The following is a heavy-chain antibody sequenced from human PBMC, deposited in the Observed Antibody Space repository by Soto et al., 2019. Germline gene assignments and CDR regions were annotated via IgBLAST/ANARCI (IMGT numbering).Heavy chain of an antibody. V-gene: IGHV4-30-2*01. CDR1: GGAISSGGYS. CDR2: IDHSGST. CDR3: ARDLSVVVGWFDP. Sequence: SETLSPTCAVSGGAISSGGYSWSWIRQPPGKGLEWIGYIDHSGSTYYNPSLKSRVTISVDRSKNQFSLKLSSVTAADTAVYYCARDLSVVVGWFDPWGQGPLVTVSS. D-gene: IGHD2-15*01. J-gene: IGHJ5*02.